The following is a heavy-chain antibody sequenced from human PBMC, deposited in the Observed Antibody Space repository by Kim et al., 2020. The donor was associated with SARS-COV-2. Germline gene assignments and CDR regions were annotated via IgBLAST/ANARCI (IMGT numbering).Heavy chain of an antibody. J-gene: IGHJ6*02. CDR3: ARRTYYDFWSGYYNYGMDV. D-gene: IGHD3-3*01. CDR2: MNPNSGNT. CDR1: GYTFTSYD. V-gene: IGHV1-8*01. Sequence: ASVKVSCKASGYTFTSYDINWVRQATGQGLEWMGWMNPNSGNTGYAQKFQGRVTMTRNTPISTAYMELSSLRSEDTAVYYCARRTYYDFWSGYYNYGMDVWGQGTTVTVSS.